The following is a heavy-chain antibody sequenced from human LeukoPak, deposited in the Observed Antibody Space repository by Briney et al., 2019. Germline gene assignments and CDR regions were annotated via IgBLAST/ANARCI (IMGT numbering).Heavy chain of an antibody. CDR2: ISAYNGNT. J-gene: IGHJ3*02. Sequence: ASVKVSCKASGYTFTSYGISWVRQAPGQGLEWMGWISAYNGNTNDAQKLQGRVTMTTDTSTSTAYMELRSLRSDDTAVYYCVGGYYYDSSGYYPYDAFDIWGQGTMVTVSS. V-gene: IGHV1-18*01. CDR3: VGGYYYDSSGYYPYDAFDI. D-gene: IGHD3-22*01. CDR1: GYTFTSYG.